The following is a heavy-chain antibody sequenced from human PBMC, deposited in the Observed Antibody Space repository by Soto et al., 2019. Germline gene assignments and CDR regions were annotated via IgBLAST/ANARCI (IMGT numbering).Heavy chain of an antibody. V-gene: IGHV4-34*01. Sequence: SETLSLTCSVYGGSFNGYYWSWIRQPPGKGLEWIGELYHSGSTNYNPSLKSRVTMSVDTSKNQFSLKLSSVTAADTAVYYCAGPPITMVRGGTRLYGMDVWGQGTMVTVSS. CDR1: GGSFNGYY. D-gene: IGHD3-10*01. CDR2: LYHSGST. J-gene: IGHJ6*02. CDR3: AGPPITMVRGGTRLYGMDV.